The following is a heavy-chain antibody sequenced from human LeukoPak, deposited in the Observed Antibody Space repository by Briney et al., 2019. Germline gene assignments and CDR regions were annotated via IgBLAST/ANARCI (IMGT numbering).Heavy chain of an antibody. Sequence: GGSLRLSCAASGFTFSSYSMNWVRQAPGKGLEWVSYISSSSSTIYYADSVKGRFTISRDNAKNSLYLQMNSLRAEDTAVYYCAREGQGFYFDYWGQGILVTVSS. CDR1: GFTFSSYS. CDR3: AREGQGFYFDY. V-gene: IGHV3-48*04. J-gene: IGHJ4*02. CDR2: ISSSSSTI.